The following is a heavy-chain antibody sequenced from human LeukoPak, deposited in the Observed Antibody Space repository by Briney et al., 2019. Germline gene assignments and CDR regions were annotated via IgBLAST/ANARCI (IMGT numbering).Heavy chain of an antibody. CDR1: GGSISSYY. J-gene: IGHJ2*01. V-gene: IGHV4-59*01. Sequence: KPSETLSLTCTVSGGSISSYYWSWIWQPPGKGLEWIGYIYYSGSTNYNPSLKSRVTISVDTSKNQFSLKLSSVTAADTAVYYCARDRYYYGSGSYSTDWYFDLWGRGTLVTVSS. D-gene: IGHD3-10*01. CDR2: IYYSGST. CDR3: ARDRYYYGSGSYSTDWYFDL.